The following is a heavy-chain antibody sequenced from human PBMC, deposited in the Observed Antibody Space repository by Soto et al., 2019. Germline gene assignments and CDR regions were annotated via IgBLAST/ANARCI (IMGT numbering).Heavy chain of an antibody. V-gene: IGHV1-3*01. J-gene: IGHJ6*02. CDR3: AKSYYYGMDV. CDR2: INPGNGNT. Sequence: GASVKVSCKASGYTFTGYYMHWVRQAPGQRLEWMGWINPGNGNTKYSQKFQGRVTITRDTSASTAYMELSSLRSEDTAVYYCAKSYYYGMDVWGQGTTVTVSS. CDR1: GYTFTGYY.